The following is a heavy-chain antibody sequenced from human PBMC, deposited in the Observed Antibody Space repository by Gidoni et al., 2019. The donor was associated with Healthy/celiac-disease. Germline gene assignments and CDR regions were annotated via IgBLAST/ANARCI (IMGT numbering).Heavy chain of an antibody. CDR1: GYTFTSYD. CDR2: MNPNSGNT. D-gene: IGHD3-10*01. Sequence: QVQLVQSGAEVKKPGASVKVSCKASGYTFTSYDINWVRQATGQGLEWMGWMNPNSGNTGYAQKFQGRVTMTRNTSISTAYMELSSLRSEDTAVYYCARGGPTLLWFGDDWFDPWGQGTLVTVSS. J-gene: IGHJ5*02. CDR3: ARGGPTLLWFGDDWFDP. V-gene: IGHV1-8*01.